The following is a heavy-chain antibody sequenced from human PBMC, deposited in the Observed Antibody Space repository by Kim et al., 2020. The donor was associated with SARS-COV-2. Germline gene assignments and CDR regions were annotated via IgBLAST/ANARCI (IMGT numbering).Heavy chain of an antibody. CDR3: AKGGIVERWYYLYD. J-gene: IGHJ4*02. CDR2: ISSDGNSK. D-gene: IGHD3-16*01. Sequence: GGSLRLSCAASGFSLTTYGMHWARQAPGKGLEWVAVISSDGNSKYYADSVKGRFTISRDIPKNTLSLQMNSLRVEDTAVYYCAKGGIVERWYYLYDWGQGTLVTVSS. V-gene: IGHV3-30*18. CDR1: GFSLTTYG.